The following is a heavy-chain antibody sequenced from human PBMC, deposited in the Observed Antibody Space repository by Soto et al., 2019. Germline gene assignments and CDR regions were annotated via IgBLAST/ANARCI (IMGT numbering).Heavy chain of an antibody. Sequence: ASVKVSCKASGGTFSSYTISWVRQAPGQGLEWMGRIIPILGIANYAQKFQGRVTITANNSTSTAYMELSSLRSEDTAVYYCAKVYYDCWSGSWFDPWGQGTLVTVSS. CDR2: IIPILGIA. J-gene: IGHJ5*02. CDR1: GGTFSSYT. CDR3: AKVYYDCWSGSWFDP. D-gene: IGHD3-3*01. V-gene: IGHV1-69*02.